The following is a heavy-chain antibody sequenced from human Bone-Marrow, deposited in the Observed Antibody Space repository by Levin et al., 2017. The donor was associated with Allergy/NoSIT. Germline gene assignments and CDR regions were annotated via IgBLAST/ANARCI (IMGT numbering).Heavy chain of an antibody. D-gene: IGHD5-24*01. CDR1: GFTFSGEY. V-gene: IGHV3-11*01. Sequence: GESLKISCAASGFTFSGEYMSWIRQAPGKGLEWVSYISDTGSSVSDADSVTGRFTISRDNAKNSLYLQMNNLRADDTAVYYCARTRGAGPGGHFDRWGQGTLVTVSS. J-gene: IGHJ4*02. CDR2: ISDTGSSV. CDR3: ARTRGAGPGGHFDR.